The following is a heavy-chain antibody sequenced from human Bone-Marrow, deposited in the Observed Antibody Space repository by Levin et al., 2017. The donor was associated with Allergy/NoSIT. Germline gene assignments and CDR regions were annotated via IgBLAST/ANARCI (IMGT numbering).Heavy chain of an antibody. CDR3: ARKTVFADNTWFDP. Sequence: GESLKISCKTAGYTFTNYGVSWVRQAPGQGLEWMGWISGYNDKTNYAQKFQGRVTMTTDTSTSAVYMELRSLRSDDTAVYYCARKTVFADNTWFDPWGQGTLVTVSS. CDR1: GYTFTNYG. J-gene: IGHJ5*02. CDR2: ISGYNDKT. V-gene: IGHV1-18*01. D-gene: IGHD2-8*01.